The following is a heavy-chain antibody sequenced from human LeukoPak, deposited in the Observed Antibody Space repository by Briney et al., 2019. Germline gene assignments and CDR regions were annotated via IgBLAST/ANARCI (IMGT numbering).Heavy chain of an antibody. CDR1: GFTFSSYE. D-gene: IGHD2-2*02. Sequence: PGGSLRLSCAASGFTFSSYEMNWVRQAPGKGLERVSYISSSGSTIYYADSVKGRFTISRDNAKNSLYLQMNSLRAEDTAVYYCAILCSTSCYSSSDYWGQGTLGTVSS. CDR2: ISSSGSTI. V-gene: IGHV3-48*03. J-gene: IGHJ4*02. CDR3: AILCSTSCYSSSDY.